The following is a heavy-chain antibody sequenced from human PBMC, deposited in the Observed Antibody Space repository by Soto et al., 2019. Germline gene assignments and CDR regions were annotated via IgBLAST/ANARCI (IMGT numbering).Heavy chain of an antibody. Sequence: ASVKVSCKASGYTFSHYAMHWVRLAPGQRLEWMGWINAGNGNTKYSQKFQGRVTITRDTSASTAYMELSSLESEDTAVYYCARCSEDGCPFDSWGLGTLVTVSS. D-gene: IGHD2-8*01. CDR1: GYTFSHYA. CDR3: ARCSEDGCPFDS. CDR2: INAGNGNT. V-gene: IGHV1-3*01. J-gene: IGHJ4*02.